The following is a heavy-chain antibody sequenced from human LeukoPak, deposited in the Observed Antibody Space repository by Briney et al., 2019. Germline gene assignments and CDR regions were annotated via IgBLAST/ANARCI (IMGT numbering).Heavy chain of an antibody. CDR2: ISGSGGST. J-gene: IGHJ4*02. Sequence: GGSLRLSCAASGFTFSSYAMSWVRQAPGKGLEWAAAISGSGGSTYYVDSVKGRFTISRDNSKNTLYLQMNSLRAEDAAVYYCAKEVIVGVSFDSWGQGTLVTVSS. CDR3: AKEVIVGVSFDS. CDR1: GFTFSSYA. V-gene: IGHV3-23*01. D-gene: IGHD1-26*01.